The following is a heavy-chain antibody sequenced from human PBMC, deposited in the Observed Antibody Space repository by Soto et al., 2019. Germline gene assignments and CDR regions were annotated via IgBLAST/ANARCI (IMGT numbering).Heavy chain of an antibody. D-gene: IGHD3-10*01. J-gene: IGHJ5*02. CDR2: IYSGGST. Sequence: EVQLVESGGGLVQAGGSLRLSCEASGFSVSNNYMNWVRQAPGKGLEWVALIYSGGSTSYADSVQGRFTLSRDTSKNTLFLQMNSLRAEDTAVYYCARGYLAITMGLAPWGQGTLVTVSS. V-gene: IGHV3-66*01. CDR1: GFSVSNNY. CDR3: ARGYLAITMGLAP.